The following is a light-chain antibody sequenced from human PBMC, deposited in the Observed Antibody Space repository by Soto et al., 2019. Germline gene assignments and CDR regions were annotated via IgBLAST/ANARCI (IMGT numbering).Light chain of an antibody. CDR2: EVT. Sequence: QSALTQPASVSGSPGQSITISCTGASNDIADFNYVSWYQQHPGKAPQLIIYEVTSRPSRVSNRFSGSKSGNTASLTISGLRAEDEADYYCFSYTSSTAAVFGGGTKLTVL. V-gene: IGLV2-14*01. J-gene: IGLJ3*02. CDR3: FSYTSSTAAV. CDR1: SNDIADFNY.